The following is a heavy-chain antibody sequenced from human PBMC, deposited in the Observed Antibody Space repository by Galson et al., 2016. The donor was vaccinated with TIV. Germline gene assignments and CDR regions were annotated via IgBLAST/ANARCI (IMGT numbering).Heavy chain of an antibody. D-gene: IGHD7-27*01. CDR2: ICWDGKRP. CDR3: ATLTGDEGHFDY. CDR1: GFIFGNYD. J-gene: IGHJ4*02. Sequence: SLRLSCAASGFIFGNYDMNWVRQAPGKGLECVSLICWDGKRPYYADSVKGRNTISRDTSRNSLFLQIDSLRMDDHALYYCATLTGDEGHFDYWGQGTPVTVFS. V-gene: IGHV3-43*01.